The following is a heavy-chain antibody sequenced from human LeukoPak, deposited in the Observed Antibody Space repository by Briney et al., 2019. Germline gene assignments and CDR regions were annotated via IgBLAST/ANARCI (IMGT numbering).Heavy chain of an antibody. D-gene: IGHD4-17*01. CDR3: ARGHTAVTRHFDF. V-gene: IGHV3-21*01. Sequence: GGSLRLTCAASGFTFSSYEMNWVRQAPGKGLEWVSIISSGSSAIFSADALKGRFTISRDDAKNLLYLDMNSLRAEDTAVYYCARGHTAVTRHFDFWGQGTLVTVSS. CDR2: ISSGSSAI. CDR1: GFTFSSYE. J-gene: IGHJ4*02.